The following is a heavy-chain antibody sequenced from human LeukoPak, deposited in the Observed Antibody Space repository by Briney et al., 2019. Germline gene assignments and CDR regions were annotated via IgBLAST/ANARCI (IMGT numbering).Heavy chain of an antibody. V-gene: IGHV4-59*08. CDR3: ARGHPTGWFDP. CDR2: IYYSGST. CDR1: GGSISSYY. J-gene: IGHJ5*02. Sequence: TTSETLSLTCTVSGGSISSYYWSWIRQPPGKGLEWIGYIYYSGSTNYNPSLKSRVTISVDTSKNQFSLKLSSVTAADTAVYYCARGHPTGWFDPWGQGTLVTVSS.